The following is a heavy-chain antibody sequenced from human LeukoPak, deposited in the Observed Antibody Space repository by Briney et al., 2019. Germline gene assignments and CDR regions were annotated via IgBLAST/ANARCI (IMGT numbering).Heavy chain of an antibody. CDR1: GFTFSSYS. J-gene: IGHJ4*02. D-gene: IGHD3-10*01. Sequence: GGSLRLSCAASGFTFSSYSMNWVRQAPGKGLEWVSSISSSSSYIYYADSVKGRFTISRDNAKNSLYLQMNSLRAEDTAVYYCAKVSGRGGVLLWFGDGDYFDYWGQGTLVTVSS. CDR3: AKVSGRGGVLLWFGDGDYFDY. V-gene: IGHV3-21*04. CDR2: ISSSSSYI.